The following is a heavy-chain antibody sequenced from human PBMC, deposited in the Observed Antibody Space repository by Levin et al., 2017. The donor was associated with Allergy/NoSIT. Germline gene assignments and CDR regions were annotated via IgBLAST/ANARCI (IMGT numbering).Heavy chain of an antibody. J-gene: IGHJ6*02. CDR2: ISYDGSNK. CDR1: GFTFSSYG. CDR3: AKAYELRFLEWLLYRGGDDYGMDG. D-gene: IGHD3-3*01. V-gene: IGHV3-30*18. Sequence: GESLKISCAASGFTFSSYGMHWVRQAPGKGLEWVAVISYDGSNKYYADSVKGRFTISRDNSKNTPYLQMNSLRAEDTAVYYCAKAYELRFLEWLLYRGGDDYGMDGWGQGTTVTVSS.